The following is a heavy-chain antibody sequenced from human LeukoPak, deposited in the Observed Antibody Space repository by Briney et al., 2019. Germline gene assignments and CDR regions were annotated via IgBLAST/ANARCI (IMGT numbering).Heavy chain of an antibody. V-gene: IGHV3-23*01. CDR2: ISSSGDST. CDR1: GFTFSSFA. Sequence: GGCLRLSCAASGFTFSSFAMSCVREALGKGLECVSDISSSGDSTYYADSVKGRFTISRDNSKNMLYLQMSSLRAEDTAVYYCTKVDDILTGHFDYWGQGTLVTVSS. CDR3: TKVDDILTGHFDY. D-gene: IGHD3-9*01. J-gene: IGHJ4*02.